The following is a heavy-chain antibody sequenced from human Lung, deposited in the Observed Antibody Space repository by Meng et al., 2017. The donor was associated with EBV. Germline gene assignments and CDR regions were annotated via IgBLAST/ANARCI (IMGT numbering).Heavy chain of an antibody. CDR3: ATIKERTTVTPFDY. Sequence: HARLQASRPVLLKPPTPLSPTSTVSGGTSTSGVYYWSWIRQPPGKGLEWIGYIYYSGSTYYNPSLKSRVTISVDTSKHQFSLKLSSVTAADTAVYYCATIKERTTVTPFDYWGQGTLVTVSS. CDR2: IYYSGST. J-gene: IGHJ4*02. CDR1: GGTSTSGVYY. V-gene: IGHV4-30-4*01. D-gene: IGHD4-17*01.